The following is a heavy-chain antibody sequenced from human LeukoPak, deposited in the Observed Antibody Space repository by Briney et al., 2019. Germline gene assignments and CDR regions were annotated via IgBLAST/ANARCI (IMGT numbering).Heavy chain of an antibody. CDR2: IWYDGSNK. V-gene: IGHV3-33*01. D-gene: IGHD3/OR15-3a*01. CDR1: GFLFNTYN. Sequence: GGSLRLSCAASGFLFNTYNIHWVRQAPGKGLEWVAVIWYDGSNKYYADSVRGRFTSSRDNSKNTLYLQMNSLRAEDTAVYYCARDDFGMDVWGQGTTVTASS. J-gene: IGHJ6*02. CDR3: ARDDFGMDV.